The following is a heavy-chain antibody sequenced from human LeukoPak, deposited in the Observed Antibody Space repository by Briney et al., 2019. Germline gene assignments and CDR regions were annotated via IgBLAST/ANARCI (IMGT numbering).Heavy chain of an antibody. J-gene: IGHJ6*02. CDR1: GFTFSSYA. V-gene: IGHV3-23*01. D-gene: IGHD6-13*01. Sequence: GGSLRLSCAASGFTFSSYAMSWVRQAPGKGLEWVSAISGSGGSTYYADSVKGRFTISRDNSKNTLYLQMNSLRAEDTAVYYCAKDSSSWYDDYYYGMDVWGQGTTVTGSS. CDR3: AKDSSSWYDDYYYGMDV. CDR2: ISGSGGST.